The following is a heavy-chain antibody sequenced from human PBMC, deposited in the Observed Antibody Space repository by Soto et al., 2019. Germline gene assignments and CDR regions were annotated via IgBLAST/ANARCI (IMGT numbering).Heavy chain of an antibody. J-gene: IGHJ4*02. CDR3: ARDRGIAARRRFDY. CDR2: IWYDGSNK. V-gene: IGHV3-33*01. Sequence: GGSLRLSCAASGFTFSSYGMHWVRQAPGKGLEWVAVIWYDGSNKYYADSVKGRFTISRDNSKNTLYLQMNSLRAEDTAVYYCARDRGIAARRRFDYWGQGTLVTVSS. D-gene: IGHD6-6*01. CDR1: GFTFSSYG.